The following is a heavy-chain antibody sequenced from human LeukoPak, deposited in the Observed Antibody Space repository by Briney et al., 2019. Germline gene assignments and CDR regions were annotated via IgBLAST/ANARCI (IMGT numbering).Heavy chain of an antibody. CDR2: INSDGSST. D-gene: IGHD6-19*01. V-gene: IGHV3-74*01. J-gene: IGHJ4*02. Sequence: PGGSLRLSCAASGFTFSSYWMHWVRQAPGKGLVWVSRINSDGSSTSYADSVKGRFTIPRDNAKNTLYLQMNSLRAEDTAVYYCARSSGWGQFDYWGQGTLVTVSS. CDR3: ARSSGWGQFDY. CDR1: GFTFSSYW.